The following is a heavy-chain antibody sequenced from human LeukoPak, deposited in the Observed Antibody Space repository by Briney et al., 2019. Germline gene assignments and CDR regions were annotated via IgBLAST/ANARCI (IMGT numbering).Heavy chain of an antibody. V-gene: IGHV4-59*08. J-gene: IGHJ4*02. D-gene: IGHD2-21*02. CDR2: IYYSGSA. Sequence: SETLSLTCTVSGGSISSYYWSWIRQPPGKGLEWIGYIYYSGSANYNPSLKSRVTISVDTSKNQFSLKLSSVTAADTAVYYCAGQAYCAGDCYFYSWGQGTLVTVSS. CDR3: AGQAYCAGDCYFYS. CDR1: GGSISSYY.